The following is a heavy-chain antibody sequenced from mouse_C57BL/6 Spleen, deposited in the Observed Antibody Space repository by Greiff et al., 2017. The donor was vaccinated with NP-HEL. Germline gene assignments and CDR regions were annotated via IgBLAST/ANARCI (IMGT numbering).Heavy chain of an antibody. CDR1: GYTFTSYW. CDR3: ARGGKLGRFDY. V-gene: IGHV1-69*01. J-gene: IGHJ2*01. D-gene: IGHD4-1*01. CDR2: IDPSDSYT. Sequence: QVQLQQPGAELVMPGASVKLSCKASGYTFTSYWMHWVKQRPGQGLEWIGEIDPSDSYTNYNQKFKGKSTLTVDKSSSTAYMQLSSLTSEDSAVYYCARGGKLGRFDYWGQGTTLTVSS.